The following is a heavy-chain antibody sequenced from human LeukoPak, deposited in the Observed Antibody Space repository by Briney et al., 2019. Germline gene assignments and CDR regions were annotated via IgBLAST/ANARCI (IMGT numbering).Heavy chain of an antibody. Sequence: SQTLSLTCTVSGGSISSSSYYWGWIRQPPGKGLEWIGSIYYSGSTYYNPSLKSRVTISVDTSKNQFSLKLSSVTAADTAVYYCASSTTGTTGDAFDIWGQGTMVTVSS. V-gene: IGHV4-39*07. CDR2: IYYSGST. CDR3: ASSTTGTTGDAFDI. CDR1: GGSISSSSYY. J-gene: IGHJ3*02. D-gene: IGHD1-1*01.